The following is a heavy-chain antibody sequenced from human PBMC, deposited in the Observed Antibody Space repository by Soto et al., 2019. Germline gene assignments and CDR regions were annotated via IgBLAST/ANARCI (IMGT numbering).Heavy chain of an antibody. CDR3: ARSFPPRNLRRNYYYMDV. CDR1: SGSISSSNW. Sequence: QVQLQESGPGLVKPSGTLSLTCAVSSGSISSSNWWSWVRQPPGKGLEWIGEIYHSGSTNYNPSLISRVTISVDKSKNQFSLKLSSVTAADTAVYYCARSFPPRNLRRNYYYMDVWGKGTTVTVSS. CDR2: IYHSGST. J-gene: IGHJ6*03. V-gene: IGHV4-4*02. D-gene: IGHD5-12*01.